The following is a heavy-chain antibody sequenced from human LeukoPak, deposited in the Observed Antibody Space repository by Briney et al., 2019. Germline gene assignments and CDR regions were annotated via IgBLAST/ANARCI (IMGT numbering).Heavy chain of an antibody. CDR1: GFTFSSYG. D-gene: IGHD1-26*01. CDR2: ISGSGGST. V-gene: IGHV3-23*01. J-gene: IGHJ6*03. CDR3: AKGYGWEASYYYYYMDV. Sequence: GGSLRLSCAASGFTFSSYGMSWVRQAPGKGLEWVSAISGSGGSTYYADSVKGWFTISRDNSKNTLYLQMNSLRAEDTAVYYCAKGYGWEASYYYYYMDVWGKGTTVTISS.